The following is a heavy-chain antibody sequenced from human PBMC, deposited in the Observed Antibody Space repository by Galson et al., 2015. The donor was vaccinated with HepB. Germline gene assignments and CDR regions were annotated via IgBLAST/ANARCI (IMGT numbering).Heavy chain of an antibody. CDR1: GYTFTTYY. V-gene: IGHV1-46*04. J-gene: IGHJ4*02. Sequence: SVKVSCKASGYTFTTYYIHWVRQAPGQGLDWMGIINPSGGSTIYAQKLKGRITMTRDTSTRTLYMELSSLRSEDTAVYYCAKGDDILTGYYSPFDNWCQGTLVTVSS. CDR3: AKGDDILTGYYSPFDN. D-gene: IGHD3-9*01. CDR2: INPSGGST.